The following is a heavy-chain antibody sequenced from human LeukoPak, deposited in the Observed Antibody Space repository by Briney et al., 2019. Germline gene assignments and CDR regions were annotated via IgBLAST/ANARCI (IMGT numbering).Heavy chain of an antibody. CDR2: ISAYNGNT. J-gene: IGHJ6*02. D-gene: IGHD1-26*01. V-gene: IGHV1-18*01. CDR3: ARDNLGPTNYYYYGMDV. CDR1: GYTFTSYG. Sequence: ASVKVSCKASGYTFTSYGISWVRQAPGQGLEWMGWISAYNGNTNYAQKLQGRVTMTTGTSTSTAYMELRSLRSDDTAVYYCARDNLGPTNYYYYGMDVWGQGTTVTVSS.